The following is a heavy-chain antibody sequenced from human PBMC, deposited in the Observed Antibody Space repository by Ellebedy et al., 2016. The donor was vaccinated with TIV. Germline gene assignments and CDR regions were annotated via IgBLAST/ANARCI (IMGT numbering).Heavy chain of an antibody. V-gene: IGHV3-23*01. CDR2: ITGSGVST. Sequence: PGGSLRLSCAASGFTFTNYAMSWVRQAPGKGLEWVSAITGSGVSTYFADSVEGRFTISRDNSKNTLYLQMSSLRAEDTAVYYCATGGFRVTMYFDYWGQGTLVTVSS. J-gene: IGHJ4*02. CDR1: GFTFTNYA. CDR3: ATGGFRVTMYFDY. D-gene: IGHD4/OR15-4a*01.